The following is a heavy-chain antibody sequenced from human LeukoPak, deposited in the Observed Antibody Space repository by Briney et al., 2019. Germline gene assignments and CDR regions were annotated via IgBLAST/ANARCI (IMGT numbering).Heavy chain of an antibody. D-gene: IGHD5-24*01. CDR3: AKDGDAYIEYYYYYMDV. V-gene: IGHV3-21*01. Sequence: GGSLRLSCAASGFTFSSYSMNWVRQAPGKGLEWVSSISSSSSYIYYADSVKGRFTISRDNAKNSLYLQMNSLRAEDTAVYFCAKDGDAYIEYYYYYMDVWGKGTTVTVSS. J-gene: IGHJ6*03. CDR1: GFTFSSYS. CDR2: ISSSSSYI.